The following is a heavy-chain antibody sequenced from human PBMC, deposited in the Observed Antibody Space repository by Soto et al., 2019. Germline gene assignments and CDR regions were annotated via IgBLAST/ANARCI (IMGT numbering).Heavy chain of an antibody. J-gene: IGHJ5*02. V-gene: IGHV1-2*02. CDR3: ARGMVEQQSRGWFDP. CDR2: INPNSGGT. D-gene: IGHD6-13*01. Sequence: ASVKVSCKASGYTFTGYYMHWVRQAPGQGLEWMGWINPNSGGTNYAQKFQGRVTMTRDTSISTAYMELSRLRSDDTAVYYCARGMVEQQSRGWFDPWGQGTLVTVSS. CDR1: GYTFTGYY.